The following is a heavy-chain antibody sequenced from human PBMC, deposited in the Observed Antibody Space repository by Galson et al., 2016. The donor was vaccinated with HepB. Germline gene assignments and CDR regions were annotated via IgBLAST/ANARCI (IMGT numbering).Heavy chain of an antibody. CDR1: GFTFRNYG. D-gene: IGHD2-2*01. CDR3: VQGSTAPAV. V-gene: IGHV3-23*01. J-gene: IGHJ3*01. CDR2: ISRSGDST. Sequence: SLRLSCAASGFTFRNYGMTWVRQTPGKGLEVVSSISRSGDSTDYADSVKGRFTISIDNSKNTLSLQMHSLTADDTAIYYCVQGSTAPAVWGQGTMVTVSS.